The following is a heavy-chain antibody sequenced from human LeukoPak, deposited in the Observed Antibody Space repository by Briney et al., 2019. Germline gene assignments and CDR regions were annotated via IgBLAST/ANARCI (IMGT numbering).Heavy chain of an antibody. J-gene: IGHJ4*02. CDR3: ARVCSPYSSGWYYFDY. CDR1: GYTFTSYA. Sequence: ASVKVSCKASGYTFTSYAMHWVRQAPGQRLEWMGWINAGNGNTKYSQKFQGRVTITRDTSASTAYMELSSLGSEDTAVYYCARVCSPYSSGWYYFDYWGQGTLVTVSS. CDR2: INAGNGNT. V-gene: IGHV1-3*01. D-gene: IGHD6-19*01.